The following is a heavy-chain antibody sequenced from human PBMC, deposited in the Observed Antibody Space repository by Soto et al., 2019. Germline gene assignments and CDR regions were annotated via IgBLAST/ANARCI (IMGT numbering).Heavy chain of an antibody. CDR2: ISSSGSTI. Sequence: GGSLRLSCAASGFTFSDYYMSWIRQAPGKGLEWVSYISSSGSTIYYADSVKGRFTISRDNAKNSLYLQMNSLRAEDTAVYYCAGYQLQKKGAFDIWGQGTMVTVSS. CDR3: AGYQLQKKGAFDI. J-gene: IGHJ3*02. CDR1: GFTFSDYY. V-gene: IGHV3-11*01. D-gene: IGHD2-2*01.